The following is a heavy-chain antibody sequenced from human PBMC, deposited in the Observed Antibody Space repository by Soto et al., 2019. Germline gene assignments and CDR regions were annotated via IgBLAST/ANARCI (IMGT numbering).Heavy chain of an antibody. CDR1: GGSITSSNC. J-gene: IGHJ4*02. CDR3: ARGILGISGTTDY. CDR2: IYQSGNT. D-gene: IGHD1-20*01. V-gene: IGHV4-4*02. Sequence: QVQLQESGPGLVKPSGTLSLTCAVSGGSITSSNCWTWVRQPPGKGLEWIGEIYQSGNTNYNPSLKSRVTISVDKSKNQFSLKVNSVTAADTAIYYCARGILGISGTTDYWGQGTLVTVSS.